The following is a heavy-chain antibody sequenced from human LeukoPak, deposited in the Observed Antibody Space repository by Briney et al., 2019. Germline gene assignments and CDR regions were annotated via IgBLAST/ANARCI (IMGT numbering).Heavy chain of an antibody. CDR2: ISSDGSHE. CDR3: AKPIYDFWSGYSDGDY. D-gene: IGHD3-3*01. CDR1: GFTFSSYG. J-gene: IGHJ4*02. V-gene: IGHV3-30*18. Sequence: GGSLRLSCAASGFTFSSYGMHWVRQAPGKGLEWVAVISSDGSHEYYADSVKGRFTISRDNSKNTLYLQMNSLRAEDTAVYYCAKPIYDFWSGYSDGDYWGQGTLVTVSS.